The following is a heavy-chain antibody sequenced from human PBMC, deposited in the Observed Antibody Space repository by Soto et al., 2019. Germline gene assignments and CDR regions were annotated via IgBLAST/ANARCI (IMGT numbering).Heavy chain of an antibody. CDR1: GFTFSSYS. Sequence: QPGGSLRLSCAASGFTFSSYSMNWVRQAPGKGLEWVSYISSSSSTIYYADSVKGRFTISRDNAKNSLYLQMNSLRAEDTAVYYCAGSGRYCSSTSCYVEDWFDPWGQGTLVTVSS. D-gene: IGHD2-2*01. CDR2: ISSSSSTI. CDR3: AGSGRYCSSTSCYVEDWFDP. J-gene: IGHJ5*02. V-gene: IGHV3-48*01.